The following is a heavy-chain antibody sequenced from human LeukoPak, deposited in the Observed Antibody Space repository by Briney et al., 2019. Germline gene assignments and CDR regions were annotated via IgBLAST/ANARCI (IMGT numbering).Heavy chain of an antibody. J-gene: IGHJ4*02. CDR3: ARHTYYSGTIDY. D-gene: IGHD3-16*01. Sequence: SETLSLTCTVSGGSISSGSYYWSWIRQPAGKGLEWIGRIYTSGSTNYNPSLKSRVTISVDTSKNQFSPKLSSVTAADTAVYYCARHTYYSGTIDYWGQGTLVTVSS. V-gene: IGHV4-61*02. CDR1: GGSISSGSYY. CDR2: IYTSGST.